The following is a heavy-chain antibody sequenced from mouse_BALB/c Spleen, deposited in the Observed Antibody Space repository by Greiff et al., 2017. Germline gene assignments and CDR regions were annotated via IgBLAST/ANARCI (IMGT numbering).Heavy chain of an antibody. CDR2: IRLKSDNYAT. Sequence: EVQGVESGGGLVQPGGSMKLSCVASGFTFSSYWMSWVRQSPEKGLEWVAEIRLKSDNYATHYAESVKGKFTISRDDSKSRLYLQMNSLRAEDTGIYYCTMEGFAYWGQGTLVTVSA. D-gene: IGHD2-3*01. J-gene: IGHJ3*01. CDR1: GFTFSSYW. V-gene: IGHV6-6*02. CDR3: TMEGFAY.